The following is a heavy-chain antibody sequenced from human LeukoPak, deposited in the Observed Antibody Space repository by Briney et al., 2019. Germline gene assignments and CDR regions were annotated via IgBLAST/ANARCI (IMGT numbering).Heavy chain of an antibody. D-gene: IGHD1-26*01. CDR3: ARVWYSGSYPVDY. J-gene: IGHJ4*02. CDR2: ISGSGGST. Sequence: PGGSLRLSCAASGFTFSTYGMSWVRQAPGEGLEWVSAISGSGGSTYYADSVKGRFTISRDNSKNTLYLQMNSLRAEDTAVYYCARVWYSGSYPVDYWGQGTLVTVSS. V-gene: IGHV3-23*01. CDR1: GFTFSTYG.